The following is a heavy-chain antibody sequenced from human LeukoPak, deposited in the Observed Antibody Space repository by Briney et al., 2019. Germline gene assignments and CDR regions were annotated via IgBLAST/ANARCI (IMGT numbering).Heavy chain of an antibody. CDR1: GFTFSSYE. CDR3: ARSLRGTTLNY. Sequence: QPGGSLRLSCAASGFTFSSYEMNWVRQAPGKGLEWVSYISTSGSTIYYADSVKGRFTISRDNAKNSLYLQMNSLRAEDTAVYYCARSLRGTTLNYWGQGTLVTVSS. J-gene: IGHJ4*02. D-gene: IGHD1-7*01. V-gene: IGHV3-48*03. CDR2: ISTSGSTI.